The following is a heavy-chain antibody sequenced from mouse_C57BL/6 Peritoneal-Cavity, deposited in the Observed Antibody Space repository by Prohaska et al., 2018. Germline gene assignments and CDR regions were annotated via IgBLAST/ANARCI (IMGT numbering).Heavy chain of an antibody. V-gene: IGHV2-9*01. D-gene: IGHD2-1*01. CDR1: GFSFTSYG. CDR2: RWGGGST. J-gene: IGHJ4*01. Sequence: LVSPSQSLSITCTVSGFSFTSYGLACVRQPPAKILTWLGVRWGGGSTNYNSALMSRLSISKDNSKSQVFLKMNSLQTDDTAMYYCAKIYYGNGYAMDYWGQGTSVTVSS. CDR3: AKIYYGNGYAMDY.